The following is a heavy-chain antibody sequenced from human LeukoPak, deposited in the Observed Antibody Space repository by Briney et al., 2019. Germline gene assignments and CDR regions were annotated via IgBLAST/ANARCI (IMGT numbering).Heavy chain of an antibody. J-gene: IGHJ4*02. V-gene: IGHV3-21*01. CDR3: ASSVPATKIFDY. Sequence: PGGSLRLSCAGSGFAFGTYAMSWVRQAPGKGLEWVSSISSYSTSIYYADSLKGRFTVSRDNAKNSLYLQMNSLRAEDTAVYYCASSVPATKIFDYWGQGTLVTVSS. CDR1: GFAFGTYA. D-gene: IGHD6-19*01. CDR2: ISSYSTSI.